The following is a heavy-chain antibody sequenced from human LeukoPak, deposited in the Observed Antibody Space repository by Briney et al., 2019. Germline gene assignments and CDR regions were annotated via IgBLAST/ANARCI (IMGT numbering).Heavy chain of an antibody. V-gene: IGHV3-23*01. D-gene: IGHD1-26*01. CDR1: GFTLGAFG. Sequence: PGGSLRLSCAASGFTLGAFGMTWVRQAPGKGLEWVSGIGSNGVNTYYADSAKGRFTISRDNPENTVYLQMNSLRAEDTALYYCVRAYTTSGTYSEPWGQGTLVTVSS. J-gene: IGHJ4*02. CDR2: IGSNGVNT. CDR3: VRAYTTSGTYSEP.